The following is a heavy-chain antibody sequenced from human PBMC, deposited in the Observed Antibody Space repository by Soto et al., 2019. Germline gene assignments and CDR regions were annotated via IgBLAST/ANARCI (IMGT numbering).Heavy chain of an antibody. D-gene: IGHD1-26*01. J-gene: IGHJ6*02. Sequence: AASVKVSCKASGYTFTSYAMHWVRQAPGQRLEWMGWINAGNGNTKYSQKFQGRVTITRDTSASTAYMELSSLRSEDTAVYYCATSPRGSHYYYYYYGMDVWGQGTTVTVSS. V-gene: IGHV1-3*01. CDR2: INAGNGNT. CDR1: GYTFTSYA. CDR3: ATSPRGSHYYYYYYGMDV.